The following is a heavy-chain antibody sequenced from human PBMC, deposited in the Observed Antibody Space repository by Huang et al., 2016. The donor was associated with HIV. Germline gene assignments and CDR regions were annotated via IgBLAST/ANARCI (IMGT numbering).Heavy chain of an antibody. D-gene: IGHD1-26*01. CDR3: AKDGRGSGTYYDYFEY. Sequence: QVQLVESGGGVVQPGRSLRLSCAAFGFTFNKYDMHWVRQAQGKGLEWVAVISYDGSNKYHADSVKGRFTISIDNSKNTVYLQMNSLRVEDTAVYYCAKDGRGSGTYYDYFEYWGQGTLVTVSS. CDR1: GFTFNKYD. CDR2: ISYDGSNK. J-gene: IGHJ4*02. V-gene: IGHV3-30*18.